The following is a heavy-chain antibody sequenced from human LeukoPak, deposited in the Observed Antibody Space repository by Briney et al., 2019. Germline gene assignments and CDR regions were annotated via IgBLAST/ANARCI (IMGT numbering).Heavy chain of an antibody. J-gene: IGHJ4*02. CDR3: HGGWGGSRNFDY. CDR2: IRSKANSYAT. D-gene: IGHD3-16*01. V-gene: IGHV3-73*01. CDR1: GFTFSGSA. Sequence: GGSLRLSCAASGFTFSGSAMHWVRQASGKGLEWVGRIRSKANSYATAYAASVKGRFTISRDDSKNTAYLQMNSLKTEDTAVYYCHGGWGGSRNFDYWGQGTLVTVSS.